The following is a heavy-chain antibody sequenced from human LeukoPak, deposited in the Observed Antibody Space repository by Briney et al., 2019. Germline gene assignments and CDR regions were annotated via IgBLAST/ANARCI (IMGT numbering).Heavy chain of an antibody. D-gene: IGHD3-16*01. CDR1: GFAFSGYW. Sequence: GGSLRLSCEASGFAFSGYWMTWVRQAPGKGMEWVANINQDGTKKHHIDSVKGRFTISRDNAKSSLYLQMNSLRAEDTAVYYCAKDGQGGYFDYWGQGTLVTVSS. CDR2: INQDGTKK. J-gene: IGHJ4*02. CDR3: AKDGQGGYFDY. V-gene: IGHV3-7*03.